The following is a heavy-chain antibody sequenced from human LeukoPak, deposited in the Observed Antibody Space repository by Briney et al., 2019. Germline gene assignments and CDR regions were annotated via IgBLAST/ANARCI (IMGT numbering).Heavy chain of an antibody. CDR1: GFTFSSYS. V-gene: IGHV3-21*01. J-gene: IGHJ4*02. Sequence: GGSLRLSCAASGFTFSSYSMNWVRQAPGKGLEWVSSITGSSSYIYYADLVKGRFTISRDNAKNSLYLQINSLRAEDTAVYYCARYYNCNKEAFDYWGQGTLVTVSS. CDR2: ITGSSSYI. D-gene: IGHD1/OR15-1a*01. CDR3: ARYYNCNKEAFDY.